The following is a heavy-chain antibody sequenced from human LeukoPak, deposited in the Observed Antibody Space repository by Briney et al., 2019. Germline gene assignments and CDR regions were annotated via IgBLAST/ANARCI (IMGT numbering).Heavy chain of an antibody. V-gene: IGHV4-4*07. CDR1: GGSISSYY. D-gene: IGHD3-22*01. CDR3: ARDNVYYDSSAYLPYFDY. J-gene: IGHJ4*02. CDR2: IYTSGST. Sequence: PSETLSLTCTVSGGSISSYYWSWIRQPAGKGLEWIGRIYTSGSTNYNPSLKSRVTMSVDTSKNQFSLKLSSVTAADTAVYYCARDNVYYDSSAYLPYFDYWGQGTLVTVSS.